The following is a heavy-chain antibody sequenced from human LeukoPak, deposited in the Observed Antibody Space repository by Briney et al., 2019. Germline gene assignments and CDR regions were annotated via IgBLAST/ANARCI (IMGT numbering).Heavy chain of an antibody. CDR1: GFTFSSYW. CDR2: IKQDGSEK. Sequence: GGSLRLSCAASGFTFSSYWMSWVRQAPGEGLEWVANIKQDGSEKYYVDSVKGRFTISRDNAKNSLYLQMNSLRAEDTAVYYCARPHIVVVPAAILDHDAFGIWGQGTMVTVSS. CDR3: ARPHIVVVPAAILDHDAFGI. V-gene: IGHV3-7*01. D-gene: IGHD2-2*01. J-gene: IGHJ3*02.